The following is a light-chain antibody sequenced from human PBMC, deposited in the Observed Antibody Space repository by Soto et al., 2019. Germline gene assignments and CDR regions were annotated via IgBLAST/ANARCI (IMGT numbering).Light chain of an antibody. J-gene: IGKJ5*01. CDR1: QTISNS. CDR2: GAS. Sequence: ELVMTQSPATLSVSPGERATLSGRASQTISNSLAWYQQKPCQAPRLLMYGASTRATGFPARFSGSGSGTEFTPTISSLQSEDFAVYYCQQYKDWPTITFGQGTRLEIK. V-gene: IGKV3-15*01. CDR3: QQYKDWPTIT.